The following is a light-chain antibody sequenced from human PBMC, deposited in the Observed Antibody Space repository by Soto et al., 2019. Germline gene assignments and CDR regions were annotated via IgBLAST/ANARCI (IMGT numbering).Light chain of an antibody. Sequence: SYELTQRPSVSVSPGQTASITCSGDKLGDKYTCWYQQKPGQSPVLVIYQHSQRPSGIPERFSGSNSGNTATLTISGTQAMDEADYYCQAWDSSTDVVFGGGTKLTVL. J-gene: IGLJ2*01. V-gene: IGLV3-1*01. CDR1: KLGDKY. CDR3: QAWDSSTDVV. CDR2: QHS.